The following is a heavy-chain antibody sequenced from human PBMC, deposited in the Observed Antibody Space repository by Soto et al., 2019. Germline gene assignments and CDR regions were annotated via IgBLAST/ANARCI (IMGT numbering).Heavy chain of an antibody. CDR1: GFTFTSSA. CDR2: IVVGSGNT. V-gene: IGHV1-58*01. Sequence: ASVKVSCKASGFTFTSSAVQWVRQARGQRLEWIGWIVVGSGNTNYAQKFQERVTITRDMSTSTAYMELSSLRSEDTAVYYCAANGPYDFWSGYRFDYWGQGTLVTVSS. D-gene: IGHD3-3*01. J-gene: IGHJ4*02. CDR3: AANGPYDFWSGYRFDY.